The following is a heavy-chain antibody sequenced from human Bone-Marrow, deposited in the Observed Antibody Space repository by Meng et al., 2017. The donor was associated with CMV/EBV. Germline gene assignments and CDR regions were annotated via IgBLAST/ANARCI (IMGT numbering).Heavy chain of an antibody. CDR3: ARNHGKSDFDY. CDR2: IYHSMKT. D-gene: IGHD1-14*01. V-gene: IGHV4-4*02. Sequence: QVQLQESGPGLVKPSGTLSPTCAVSGGSISSSNWWSWVRQPPGKGLEWIGEIYHSMKTNYNPSLRSRLTISLDKSKNQFSLRLSSVTAADTAPYYCARNHGKSDFDYWGQGTLVTVSS. CDR1: GGSISSSNW. J-gene: IGHJ4*02.